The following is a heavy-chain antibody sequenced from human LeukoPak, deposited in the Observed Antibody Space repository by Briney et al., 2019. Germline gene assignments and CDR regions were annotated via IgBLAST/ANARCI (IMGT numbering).Heavy chain of an antibody. Sequence: PGRSLRLSCAASGFTFDDYAMHWVRQAPGKGLEWVSGISWNSGGIGYADSVKGRFTISRDNAKNSLYLQMNSLRAEDTALYYCAKDTGGATTYYFDYWGQGTLVTVSS. D-gene: IGHD1-26*01. V-gene: IGHV3-9*01. CDR2: ISWNSGGI. CDR3: AKDTGGATTYYFDY. CDR1: GFTFDDYA. J-gene: IGHJ4*02.